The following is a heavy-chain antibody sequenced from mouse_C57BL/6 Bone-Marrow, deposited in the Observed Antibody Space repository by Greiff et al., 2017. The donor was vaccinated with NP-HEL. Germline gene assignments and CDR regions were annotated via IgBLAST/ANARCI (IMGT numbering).Heavy chain of an antibody. D-gene: IGHD2-3*01. J-gene: IGHJ4*01. CDR1: GFSLSTSGMG. V-gene: IGHV8-12*01. CDR3: ARIYDVDLYAMDY. Sequence: ESGPGILQSSQTLSLTCSSSGFSLSTSGMGVSWIRQPSGKGLVWLAHIYWDDDKRYNPSLKSRLTISKDTSRNQVFLKITSVDTADTATYYCARIYDVDLYAMDYWGQGTSVTVSS. CDR2: IYWDDDK.